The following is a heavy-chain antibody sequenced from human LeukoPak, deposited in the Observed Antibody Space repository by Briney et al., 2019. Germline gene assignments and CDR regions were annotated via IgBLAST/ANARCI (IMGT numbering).Heavy chain of an antibody. D-gene: IGHD3-22*01. V-gene: IGHV3-23*01. J-gene: IGHJ4*02. Sequence: GGSLRLSCAASGFTFSTYAMNWVRQAPGKGLEWVSAISGSGAKTYYADFVKGRFTISRDNAKNSLYLQMNSLRAEDTAVYYCAREGGLKYYYDSSGYYYWGQGTLVTVSS. CDR3: AREGGLKYYYDSSGYYY. CDR1: GFTFSTYA. CDR2: ISGSGAKT.